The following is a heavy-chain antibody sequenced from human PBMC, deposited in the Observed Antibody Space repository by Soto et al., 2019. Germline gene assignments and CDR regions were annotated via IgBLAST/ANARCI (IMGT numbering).Heavy chain of an antibody. CDR1: GFTFDDYY. V-gene: IGHV3-11*05. J-gene: IGHJ4*02. CDR2: ISSTGSYT. CDR3: AKDQGSSWYEIDY. D-gene: IGHD6-13*01. Sequence: GGSLRLSCVASGFTFDDYYMTWFRQAPGTGPEWVSYISSTGSYTEYADFVKGRFTISRDNAKNTLYLQTNSLRAEDTAVYYCAKDQGSSWYEIDYWGQGTLVTVSS.